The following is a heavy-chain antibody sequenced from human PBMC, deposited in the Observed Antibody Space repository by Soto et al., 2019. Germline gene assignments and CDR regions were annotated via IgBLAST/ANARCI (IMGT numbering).Heavy chain of an antibody. CDR2: MNSDGSTT. J-gene: IGHJ4*02. CDR1: GFTFGNSW. Sequence: GGSLRLSCAASGFTFGNSWMHLVRQAPGKGLEWVSRMNSDGSTTDYADSVKGRFTVSRDNAKYTLYLQMNSLRAEDTAVYYCATAEVDYWGPGTMVTVSS. V-gene: IGHV3-74*01. CDR3: ATAEVDY.